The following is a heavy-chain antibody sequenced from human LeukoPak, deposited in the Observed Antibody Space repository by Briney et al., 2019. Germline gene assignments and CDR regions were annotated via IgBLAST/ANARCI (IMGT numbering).Heavy chain of an antibody. CDR3: ARESGSGWSYYFDY. V-gene: IGHV4-34*01. J-gene: IGHJ4*02. CDR2: INHSGST. CDR1: GGSFSGYY. D-gene: IGHD6-19*01. Sequence: RPSETLSLTCAVYGGSFSGYYWSWIRQPPGKGLEWIGEINHSGSTNYNPSLKSRVTISVDTSKNQFSLKLSSVTAADTAVYYCARESGSGWSYYFDYWGQGTLVTVSS.